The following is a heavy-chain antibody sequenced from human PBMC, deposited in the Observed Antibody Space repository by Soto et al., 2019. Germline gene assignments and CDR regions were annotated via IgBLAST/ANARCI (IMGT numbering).Heavy chain of an antibody. CDR2: IYYSGST. CDR1: GGSISSYY. CDR3: ARDYGDHGAYYYMDV. J-gene: IGHJ6*03. D-gene: IGHD4-17*01. V-gene: IGHV4-59*01. Sequence: SETLSLTCTVSGGSISSYYWSWIRQPPGKGLEWIGYIYYSGSTNYNPSLKSRVTISVDQSKNQFSLKLSSVTAADTAVYYCARDYGDHGAYYYMDVWGKGTTVTVSS.